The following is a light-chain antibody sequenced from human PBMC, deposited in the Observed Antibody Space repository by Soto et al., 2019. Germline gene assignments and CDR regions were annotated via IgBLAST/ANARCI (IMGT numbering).Light chain of an antibody. Sequence: QSVLTQPPSASGSPGQSVTISCTGTSSDVGGYNYVSWYQQHPGKAPKLMIYEVSKRPSGVPDRFSGSKSGNTASLTVSGLQAEDEAEYYCSSYAGSSQGVFGGGTKLTVL. CDR2: EVS. CDR3: SSYAGSSQGV. V-gene: IGLV2-8*01. CDR1: SSDVGGYNY. J-gene: IGLJ2*01.